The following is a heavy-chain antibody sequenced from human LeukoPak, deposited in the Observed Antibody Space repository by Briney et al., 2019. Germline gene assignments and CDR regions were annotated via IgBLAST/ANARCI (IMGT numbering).Heavy chain of an antibody. Sequence: SETLSLTCTVSGGSIRGYYWGWIRQPPGKGLEWIGSIYYSGSTYYNPSLKSRVTISVDTSKNQFSLKLSSVTAADTAVYYCARRRRIAVAGLGGYFDYWGQGTLVTVSS. CDR3: ARRRRIAVAGLGGYFDY. V-gene: IGHV4-39*01. J-gene: IGHJ4*02. CDR2: IYYSGST. CDR1: GGSIRGYY. D-gene: IGHD6-19*01.